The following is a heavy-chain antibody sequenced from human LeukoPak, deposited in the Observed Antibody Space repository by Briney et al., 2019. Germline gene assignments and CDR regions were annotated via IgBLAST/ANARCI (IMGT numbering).Heavy chain of an antibody. J-gene: IGHJ4*02. D-gene: IGHD4-17*01. CDR2: IGTDGRST. V-gene: IGHV3-74*01. CDR1: GFTFNIYW. Sequence: GGSLRLSCAASGFTFNIYWMHWVRQAPGKGLVWVSRIGTDGRSTLYADSVKGRFTVSRDNAKNTLYLQLSSLRPEDTAVYYCGRDLNGDLDYWGQGTLVTVSS. CDR3: GRDLNGDLDY.